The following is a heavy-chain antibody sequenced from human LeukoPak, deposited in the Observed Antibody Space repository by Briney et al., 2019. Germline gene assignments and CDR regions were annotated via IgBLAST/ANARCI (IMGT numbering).Heavy chain of an antibody. CDR3: ARVPRGYDGYRRSIYYYYMDV. Sequence: GASVKVSCKAFGYTFTSNYMHWVRQVPGQGPERMGVISPSGGSTTYAQKFQGRVTLTRDMSTSTDYLELSSLRSEDTAVYYCARVPRGYDGYRRSIYYYYMDVWGNGTTVTVSS. CDR1: GYTFTSNY. CDR2: ISPSGGST. D-gene: IGHD5-12*01. V-gene: IGHV1-46*01. J-gene: IGHJ6*03.